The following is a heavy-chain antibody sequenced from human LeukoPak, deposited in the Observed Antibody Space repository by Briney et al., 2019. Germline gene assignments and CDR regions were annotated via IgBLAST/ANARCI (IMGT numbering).Heavy chain of an antibody. CDR3: ARAGAARPDWFDP. D-gene: IGHD6-6*01. CDR1: GFTFSSYW. Sequence: PGGSLRLSCAASGFTFSSYWMSWVRQAPGKGLEWVANIKQDGSEKYYVDSVKGRFTISRDNAKNSLYLQMNSLRAEDTAVYYCARAGAARPDWFDPWGQGTLVAVSS. J-gene: IGHJ5*02. CDR2: IKQDGSEK. V-gene: IGHV3-7*01.